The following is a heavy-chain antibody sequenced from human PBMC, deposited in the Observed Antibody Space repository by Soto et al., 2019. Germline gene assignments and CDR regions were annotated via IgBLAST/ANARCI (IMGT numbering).Heavy chain of an antibody. CDR1: GVTVRTGD. D-gene: IGHD3-22*01. CDR3: ATGHYYYADSGPPPGD. V-gene: IGHV3-53*01. CDR2: IYRGGST. J-gene: IGHJ1*01. Sequence: VVSLILSCSASGVTVRTGDISWFRQAPGKGLEWVSLIYRGGSTYYADSVKGRFTISRDNSKNTLYLQMNSLRAEDTAVYYCATGHYYYADSGPPPGDWGQGTLVTVSS.